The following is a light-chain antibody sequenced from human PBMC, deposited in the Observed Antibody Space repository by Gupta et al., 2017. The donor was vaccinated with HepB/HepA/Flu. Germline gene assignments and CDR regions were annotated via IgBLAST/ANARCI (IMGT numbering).Light chain of an antibody. J-gene: IGKJ4*01. CDR3: QQVHHYPLT. Sequence: DIHLTQSPSLFSASIGDRVTITCRASQAISSSLAWFQQKPGKAPKLLIYAASTLQSGVPSRFSGGGSGTEFTLTISSLQPEDFAAYYCQQVHHYPLTFGGGTKVEI. CDR1: QAISSS. CDR2: AAS. V-gene: IGKV1-9*01.